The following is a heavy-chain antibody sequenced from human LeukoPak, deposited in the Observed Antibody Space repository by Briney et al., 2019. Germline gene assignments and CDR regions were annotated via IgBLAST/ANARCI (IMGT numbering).Heavy chain of an antibody. CDR3: AKSAYSSGWSPSDY. CDR2: ISGSGGST. V-gene: IGHV3-23*01. Sequence: GGSLRLSCAAYGFTFSSYAMSWVRQAPGKGLEWVSAISGSGGSTYYADSVKGRFTISRGNSKNTLYLQMNSLRAEDTAVYYCAKSAYSSGWSPSDYWGQGTLVTVSS. CDR1: GFTFSSYA. D-gene: IGHD6-19*01. J-gene: IGHJ4*02.